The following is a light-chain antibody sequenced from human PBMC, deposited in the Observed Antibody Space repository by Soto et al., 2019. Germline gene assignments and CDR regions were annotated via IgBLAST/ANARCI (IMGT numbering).Light chain of an antibody. CDR3: QQSYSMPPFT. V-gene: IGKV1-39*01. CDR2: AAS. Sequence: DIQMTQSPSSLSASVGERVTITCRASQSGSIYLNWYQHKPGKAPKLLIYAASSLQSGVPSRFSGRGSGTDFTLTISSLQPEDFATYYCQQSYSMPPFTFGQGTKLEIK. J-gene: IGKJ2*01. CDR1: QSGSIY.